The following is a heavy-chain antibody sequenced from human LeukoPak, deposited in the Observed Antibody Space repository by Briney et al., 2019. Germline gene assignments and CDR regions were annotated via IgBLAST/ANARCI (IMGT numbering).Heavy chain of an antibody. V-gene: IGHV4-39*01. Sequence: ASETLSLTCTVSGGSISSSSYYWGWIRQPPGKGLEWIGSIYCSGSTYYNPSLKSRVTISVDTSKNQFSLKLSSVTAADTAVYYCARHGPTWNYGEIDYWGQGTLVTVSS. D-gene: IGHD1-7*01. CDR2: IYCSGST. J-gene: IGHJ4*02. CDR3: ARHGPTWNYGEIDY. CDR1: GGSISSSSYY.